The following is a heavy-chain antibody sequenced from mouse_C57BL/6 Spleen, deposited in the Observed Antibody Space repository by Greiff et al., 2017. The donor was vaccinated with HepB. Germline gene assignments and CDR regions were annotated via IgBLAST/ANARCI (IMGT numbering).Heavy chain of an antibody. V-gene: IGHV1-15*01. D-gene: IGHD1-1*01. CDR2: IDPETGGT. CDR1: GYTFTDYE. Sequence: VQLQQSGAELVRPGASVTLSCKASGYTFTDYEMHWVKQTPVHGLEWIGAIDPETGGTAYNQKFKGKAILTADKSPSTAYMELRSLSSEDSAVYYCTRPYYYGSSYDYFDYWGQGTTLTVSS. CDR3: TRPYYYGSSYDYFDY. J-gene: IGHJ2*01.